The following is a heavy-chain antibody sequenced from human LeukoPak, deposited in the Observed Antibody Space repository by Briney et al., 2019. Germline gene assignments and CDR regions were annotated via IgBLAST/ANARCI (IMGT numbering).Heavy chain of an antibody. D-gene: IGHD2-15*01. CDR1: GFTFRRYG. J-gene: IGHJ6*03. CDR2: ISGSGGST. V-gene: IGHV3-23*01. Sequence: GGTLRLSCSASGFTFRRYGMSWVRQVPGKGLEWVSSISGSGGSTFYGDSVKGRFTISRDNSKNTLYLQMNSLRAEDTAVYYCAKNGDRGAYCSGGSCYPYYYYYMDVWGKGTTVTISS. CDR3: AKNGDRGAYCSGGSCYPYYYYYMDV.